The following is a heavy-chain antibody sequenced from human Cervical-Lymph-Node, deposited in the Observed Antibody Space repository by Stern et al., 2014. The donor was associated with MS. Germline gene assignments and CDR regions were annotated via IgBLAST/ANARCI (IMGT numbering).Heavy chain of an antibody. J-gene: IGHJ5*02. CDR1: GYTFFNFG. D-gene: IGHD6-19*01. V-gene: IGHV1-18*01. CDR3: ARGGNHQDSSYSWFDP. Sequence: VQLVQSGPEVKKPGASVRVSCKTSGYTFFNFGITWVRQAPGRGPEWMGWVHPYNGHAIDAQNHQGRVAMTADTSTSTAHLDLRNLTSDDTAMYYCARGGNHQDSSYSWFDPWGQGTLVTVSS. CDR2: VHPYNGHA.